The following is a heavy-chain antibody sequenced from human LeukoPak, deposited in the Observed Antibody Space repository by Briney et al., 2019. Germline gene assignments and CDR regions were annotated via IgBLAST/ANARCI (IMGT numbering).Heavy chain of an antibody. CDR2: ISAYNGNT. Sequence: GASVKVSCKASGYTFTSYGISWVRQAPGQGLEWMGWISAYNGNTNYAQKLQGRVTMTTDTSTSTAYMELRSLRSDDTAVYYWARTPSTSETAAGSFDYWGQGTLVTVSS. CDR1: GYTFTSYG. J-gene: IGHJ4*02. CDR3: ARTPSTSETAAGSFDY. V-gene: IGHV1-18*01. D-gene: IGHD6-13*01.